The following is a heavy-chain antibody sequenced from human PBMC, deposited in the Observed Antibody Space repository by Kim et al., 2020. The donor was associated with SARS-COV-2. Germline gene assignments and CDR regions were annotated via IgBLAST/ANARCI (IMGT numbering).Heavy chain of an antibody. Sequence: SETLSLTCTVSGGSISSYYWSWIRQPPGKGLEWIGYIYYSGSTNYNPSLKSRVTISVDTSKNQFSLKLSSVTAADTAVYYCARVGDVLLWFGELLGAFDIWGQGTMVTVSS. CDR2: IYYSGST. CDR1: GGSISSYY. D-gene: IGHD3-10*01. CDR3: ARVGDVLLWFGELLGAFDI. V-gene: IGHV4-59*01. J-gene: IGHJ3*02.